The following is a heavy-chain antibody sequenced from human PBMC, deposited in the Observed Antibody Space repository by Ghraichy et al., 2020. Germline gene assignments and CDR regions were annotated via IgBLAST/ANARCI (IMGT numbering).Heavy chain of an antibody. Sequence: SCAASGFTFSSYAMSWVRQAPGKGLEWVSTISGNGGSTYYADSVKGRFTISRDNSKNTLYLQMNSLRAKDTAVYYCAKAGSSWYPLDYWGQGTLVTVSS. V-gene: IGHV3-23*01. J-gene: IGHJ4*02. CDR1: GFTFSSYA. CDR3: AKAGSSWYPLDY. CDR2: ISGNGGST. D-gene: IGHD6-13*01.